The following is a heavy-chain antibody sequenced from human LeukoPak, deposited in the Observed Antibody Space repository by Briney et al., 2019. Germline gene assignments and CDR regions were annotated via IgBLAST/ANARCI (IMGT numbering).Heavy chain of an antibody. J-gene: IGHJ6*03. V-gene: IGHV3-13*01. CDR1: GFTFSSFD. D-gene: IGHD1-1*01. CDR3: ARGPPRGKYYYMDV. Sequence: GGSLRLSCAASGFTFSSFDMHWVRQPTGQGLEWVSTIGTASDTYYPGSVEGRFTLSRDNAKNSLYLQKNSLTAGDTAVYYCARGPPRGKYYYMDVWGKGTTVTVSS. CDR2: IGTASDT.